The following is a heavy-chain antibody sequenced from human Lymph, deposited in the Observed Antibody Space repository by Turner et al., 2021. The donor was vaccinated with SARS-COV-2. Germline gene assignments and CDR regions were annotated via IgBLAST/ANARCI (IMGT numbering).Heavy chain of an antibody. CDR3: AREGAVGATTGLDY. CDR2: IWYDGSNK. CDR1: GFTFSSYG. Sequence: QVQLVESGGGVVQPGKSLRLSCVASGFTFSSYGIHWVPQAPGKGLEWVAVIWYDGSNKYYADSVKGRFTISRDNSKNTLYLQMNSLRVEDTAVYYCAREGAVGATTGLDYWGQGTLVTVSS. V-gene: IGHV3-33*01. D-gene: IGHD1-26*01. J-gene: IGHJ4*02.